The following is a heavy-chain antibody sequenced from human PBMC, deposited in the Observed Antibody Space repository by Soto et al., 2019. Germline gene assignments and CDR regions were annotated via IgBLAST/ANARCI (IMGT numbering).Heavy chain of an antibody. CDR1: GFIFRDYD. Sequence: QVDLVESGGGLDRPGGSLRLSCAASGFIFRDYDMSWIRQAPGKGLEWVSCISSSGTATYYADSVKGRFTISRDNAKNSLFVEMNSLRVEDTAVYYCARKGPRAARPNHWGQGTLVTVSS. J-gene: IGHJ5*02. D-gene: IGHD6-6*01. V-gene: IGHV3-11*01. CDR3: ARKGPRAARPNH. CDR2: ISSSGTAT.